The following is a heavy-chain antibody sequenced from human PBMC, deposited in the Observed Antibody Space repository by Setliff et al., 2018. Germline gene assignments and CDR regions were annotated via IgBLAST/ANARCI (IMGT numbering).Heavy chain of an antibody. V-gene: IGHV1-18*01. CDR2: VSTYNGDT. Sequence: RASVKVSCKASGYSFTSFSITWVRQAPGQGLEWLGWVSTYNGDTKSAQKFRGRVTMTTDTSTSTAYMELRSLTSDDTAVYYCERLVRYCTQKACQRTLDTDLWGQGTQVTVSS. J-gene: IGHJ4*02. CDR1: GYSFTSFS. CDR3: ERLVRYCTQKACQRTLDTDL. D-gene: IGHD2-8*01.